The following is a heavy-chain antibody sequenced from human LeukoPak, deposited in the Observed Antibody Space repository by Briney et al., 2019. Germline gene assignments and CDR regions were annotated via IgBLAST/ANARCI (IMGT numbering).Heavy chain of an antibody. CDR1: GDSVSSNSAA. J-gene: IGHJ4*02. CDR2: TYYRSKWLS. CDR3: ARKGTVTTPFDY. V-gene: IGHV6-1*01. D-gene: IGHD4-11*01. Sequence: SLTLSLTCAISGDSVSSNSAAWKCLRQSPSRGLEWLGRTYYRSKWLSDYAVSVKSRITIDADTSKNQFSLQLNSVTPEDTAVYYCARKGTVTTPFDYWGQGILVTVSS.